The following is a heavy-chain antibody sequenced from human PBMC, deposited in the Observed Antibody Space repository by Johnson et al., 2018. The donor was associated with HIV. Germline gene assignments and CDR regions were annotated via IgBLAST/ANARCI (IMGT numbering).Heavy chain of an antibody. D-gene: IGHD3-3*01. J-gene: IGHJ3*02. CDR1: GFTFSSYG. V-gene: IGHV3-30*18. Sequence: QVQLVESGGGVVQPGRSLRLSCAASGFTFSSYGMHWVRQAPGKGLEWVAVILYDGSTKYYADSVKGRFTISRDNSKNTLHLLMNSLRAEDTAVYYCAKDAGNDFRGLDAFDIWGQGTKVTVSS. CDR2: ILYDGSTK. CDR3: AKDAGNDFRGLDAFDI.